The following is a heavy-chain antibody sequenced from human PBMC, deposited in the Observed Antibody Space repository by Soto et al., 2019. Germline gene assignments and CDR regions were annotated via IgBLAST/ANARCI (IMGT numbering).Heavy chain of an antibody. J-gene: IGHJ6*02. CDR2: IIPIFGTA. CDR1: GGTFSSYA. CDR3: ARRFCSGGSCYLDGHYYYGMDV. Sequence: SVKVSCKASGGTFSSYAISWVRQAPGQGLEWMGGIIPIFGTANYAQKFQGRVTITADESTSTAYMELSSLRSEDTAVYYCARRFCSGGSCYLDGHYYYGMDVWGQGTTVTVSS. V-gene: IGHV1-69*13. D-gene: IGHD2-15*01.